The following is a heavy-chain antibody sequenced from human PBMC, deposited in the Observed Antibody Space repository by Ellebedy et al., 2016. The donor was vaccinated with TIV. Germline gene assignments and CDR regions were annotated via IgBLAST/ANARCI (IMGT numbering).Heavy chain of an antibody. Sequence: MPSETLSLTCAVYGGSFSDYYWTWIRQPPGKGLEWIGEINHSGSTNYNPSLKSRVSISVDTSKNQFSLRLTSVTAADTAIFYCARGLVSGRALDYWGQGTLVTVSS. CDR2: INHSGST. D-gene: IGHD2-15*01. CDR3: ARGLVSGRALDY. CDR1: GGSFSDYY. V-gene: IGHV4-34*01. J-gene: IGHJ4*02.